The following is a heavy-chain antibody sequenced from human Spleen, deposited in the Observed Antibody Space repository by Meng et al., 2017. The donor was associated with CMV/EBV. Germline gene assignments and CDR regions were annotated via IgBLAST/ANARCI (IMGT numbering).Heavy chain of an antibody. CDR1: NYIFTDFY. Sequence: CKASNYIFTDFYLHWLRQAPGQGLEWLGRINPHTGATKYLETFQGRVIMTRDTSISTAYMELNSLRSDDSAVFYCARAGAAVTTHFDIWGPGTLVTVSS. J-gene: IGHJ4*02. V-gene: IGHV1-2*06. CDR3: ARAGAAVTTHFDI. D-gene: IGHD4-17*01. CDR2: INPHTGAT.